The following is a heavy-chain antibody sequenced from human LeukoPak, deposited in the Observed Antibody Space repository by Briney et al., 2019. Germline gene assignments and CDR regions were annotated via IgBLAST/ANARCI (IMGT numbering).Heavy chain of an antibody. Sequence: GGSLRLSCAASGFTFSSYGMHWVRQAPGKGLEWVAIIWYDGSNKYYADSVKGRFTISRDNSKNTLYLQMNSLRPEDTAVYYCARGTTTGTNRILDYWGQGTLVTVSS. J-gene: IGHJ4*02. D-gene: IGHD1-1*01. CDR2: IWYDGSNK. V-gene: IGHV3-30*02. CDR3: ARGTTTGTNRILDY. CDR1: GFTFSSYG.